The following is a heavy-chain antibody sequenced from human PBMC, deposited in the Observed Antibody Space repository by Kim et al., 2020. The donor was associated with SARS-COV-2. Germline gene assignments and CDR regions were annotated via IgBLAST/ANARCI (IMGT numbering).Heavy chain of an antibody. J-gene: IGHJ6*03. D-gene: IGHD2-8*02. CDR3: ARVYCTGGVCPYYYYMDV. Sequence: KGRFTISRDNAKNSLYLQMNSLRAEDTAVYYCARVYCTGGVCPYYYYMDVWGKGTTVTVSS. V-gene: IGHV3-11*06.